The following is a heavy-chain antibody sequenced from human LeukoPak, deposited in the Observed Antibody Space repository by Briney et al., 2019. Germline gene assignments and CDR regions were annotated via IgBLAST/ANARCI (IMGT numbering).Heavy chain of an antibody. D-gene: IGHD2-21*02. V-gene: IGHV3-21*01. CDR1: GFTFSSYF. CDR2: ISSTSSYV. J-gene: IGHJ4*02. CDR3: ARGLCGGDCYSD. Sequence: GGSLRLSCAASGFTFSSYFMNWVRQAPGKGLEWVSSISSTSSYVYYADSVKGRFTISRDNAKNSLYLQMNSLRAEDTAAYYCARGLCGGDCYSDWGQGTLVTVSS.